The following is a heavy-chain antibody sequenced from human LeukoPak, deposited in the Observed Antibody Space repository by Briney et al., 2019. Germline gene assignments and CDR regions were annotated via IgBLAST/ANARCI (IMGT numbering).Heavy chain of an antibody. V-gene: IGHV4-4*07. J-gene: IGHJ3*02. CDR3: AREPNNCGGGCYAAAFDI. CDR2: IYTSGST. CDR1: GGSISSYY. Sequence: SETLSLSCTVSGGSISSYYWSWIRQPAGKGLEWIGRIYTSGSTNYNPSLKSRVTMSVDTSKNQFSLKLSSVTAADTAVYYCAREPNNCGGGCYAAAFDIWGQGTMVTVSS. D-gene: IGHD2-21*02.